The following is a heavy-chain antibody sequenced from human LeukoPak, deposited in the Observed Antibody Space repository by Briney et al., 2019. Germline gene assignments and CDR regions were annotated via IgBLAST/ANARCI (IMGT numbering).Heavy chain of an antibody. CDR1: GGSISSYY. J-gene: IGHJ6*02. CDR2: IYNSGST. Sequence: SETLSLTGTVSGGSISSYYWSWIRQPPGRGLEWIGYIYNSGSTNYNPSLNSRVTISVDTSKNQFSLKLSSVTAADTAVYYCARQMYLGGMDVWGQGATVTVSS. V-gene: IGHV4-59*08. D-gene: IGHD2-8*01. CDR3: ARQMYLGGMDV.